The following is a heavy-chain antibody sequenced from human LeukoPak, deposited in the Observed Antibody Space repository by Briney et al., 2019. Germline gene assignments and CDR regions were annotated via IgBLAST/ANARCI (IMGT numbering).Heavy chain of an antibody. Sequence: ASETLSLTCAVYGGSFSGYYWSWIRQPPGKGLEWLGEINHSGSTNYNPSLKSRVTISVDTSKNQFSLKLSSVTAADTAAYYCAESAYGSGSYYVDYWGQGTLVTVSS. V-gene: IGHV4-34*01. J-gene: IGHJ4*02. CDR3: AESAYGSGSYYVDY. D-gene: IGHD3-10*01. CDR1: GGSFSGYY. CDR2: INHSGST.